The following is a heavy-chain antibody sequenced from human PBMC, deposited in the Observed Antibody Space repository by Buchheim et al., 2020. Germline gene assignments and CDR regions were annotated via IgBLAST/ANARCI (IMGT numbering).Heavy chain of an antibody. CDR2: VYYSATT. J-gene: IGHJ4*02. D-gene: IGHD5-18*01. V-gene: IGHV4-39*07. Sequence: QLQLQESGPGLVKPSETLSLTCTVSGGSISSNTYHWGWIRRPPGKGLEWIGSVYYSATTYYSTSLKSRVPISVDSPQNQFSLKLTSVTAADTAVYYCASIGAYIYGSNWGFFDSWGPGAL. CDR1: GGSISSNTYH. CDR3: ASIGAYIYGSNWGFFDS.